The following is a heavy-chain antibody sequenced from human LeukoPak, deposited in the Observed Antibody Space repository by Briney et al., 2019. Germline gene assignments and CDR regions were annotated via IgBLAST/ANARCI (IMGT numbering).Heavy chain of an antibody. CDR1: GFTFTGNY. J-gene: IGHJ4*02. V-gene: IGHV1-2*02. CDR2: VNPNSGGT. CDR3: ARDSYGGNWSLGY. Sequence: ASVKGSCKASGFTFTGNYIHWVRQAPGQGLEWMGWVNPNSGGTNYAQMFQGRVTMTRDTSINTAYMELSGLRSDDTAVYYCARDSYGGNWSLGYWGQGTLVTVSS. D-gene: IGHD4-23*01.